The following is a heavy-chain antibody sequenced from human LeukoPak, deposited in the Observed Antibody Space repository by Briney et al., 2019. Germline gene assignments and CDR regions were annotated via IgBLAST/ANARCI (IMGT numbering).Heavy chain of an antibody. V-gene: IGHV1-46*01. D-gene: IGHD2-15*01. CDR1: GYTFTSYY. CDR3: ARVQPCLYGGGSCTGY. CDR2: INPSGGST. Sequence: ASVKVSCKASGYTFTSYYMHWVRQAPGQGLEWMGIINPSGGSTSYAQKFQGRVTMTRDTSISTAYMELSRLRSDDTAVYYCARVQPCLYGGGSCTGYWGREPWSPSPQ. J-gene: IGHJ4*02.